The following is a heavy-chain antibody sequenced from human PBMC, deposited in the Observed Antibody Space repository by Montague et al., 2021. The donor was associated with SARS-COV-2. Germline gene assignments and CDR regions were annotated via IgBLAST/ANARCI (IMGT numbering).Heavy chain of an antibody. CDR1: GGSITDINYY. Sequence: SETLSLTCTVSGGSITDINYYWGWIRQPPGKGLKWIGNIFHSGSTYYNPSLMSRVTISVDTSRNEFSLKVNSVTAADTAVYYCGRQKYDCWSGRFPDHFDYWGQGTLVTVSS. D-gene: IGHD3-3*01. CDR2: IFHSGST. J-gene: IGHJ4*02. CDR3: GRQKYDCWSGRFPDHFDY. V-gene: IGHV4-39*01.